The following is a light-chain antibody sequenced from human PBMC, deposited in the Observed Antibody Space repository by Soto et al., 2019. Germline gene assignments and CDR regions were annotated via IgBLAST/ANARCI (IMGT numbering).Light chain of an antibody. J-gene: IGKJ5*01. CDR3: QQYGSSPIT. CDR2: RAS. CDR1: QSVRDN. Sequence: TQSAGSLSVSPGEVATLSCRASQSVRDNLAWYQQKPGQAPRLLIYRASTRATGVPARFSGSGSGTDFTLTISRLEPEDFAVYYCQQYGSSPITFGQGTRLEIK. V-gene: IGKV3-20*01.